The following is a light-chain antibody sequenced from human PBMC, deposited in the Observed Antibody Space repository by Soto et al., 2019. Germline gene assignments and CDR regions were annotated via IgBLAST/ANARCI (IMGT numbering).Light chain of an antibody. V-gene: IGKV1-5*03. J-gene: IGKJ4*01. Sequence: DSQMTQFPSTLSASVGDRVTITWRGSESTRPLLAWYPQKPGKAPQILISKASTLQSGGPPRFSGSRSGTEFTLTISSLQTDDFATYYCQQCERYRMTFGGGTKVDI. CDR1: ESTRPL. CDR3: QQCERYRMT. CDR2: KAS.